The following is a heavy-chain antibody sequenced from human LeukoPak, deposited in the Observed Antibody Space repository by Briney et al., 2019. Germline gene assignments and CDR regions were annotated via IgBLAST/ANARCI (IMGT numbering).Heavy chain of an antibody. CDR3: ASSLGYCTSTSCYYYYGTDV. D-gene: IGHD2-2*01. Sequence: SETLSLTCTVSGGSISSYYWSWIRQPPGKGLEWIGYISYSGSTNYNPSLKSRPTISVDTSKNQFSLKLRSVTAADTAVYYCASSLGYCTSTSCYYYYGTDVWGQGTTVTVSS. CDR2: ISYSGST. V-gene: IGHV4-59*01. J-gene: IGHJ6*02. CDR1: GGSISSYY.